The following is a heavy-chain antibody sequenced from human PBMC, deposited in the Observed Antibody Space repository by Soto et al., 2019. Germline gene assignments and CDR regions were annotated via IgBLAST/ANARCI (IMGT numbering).Heavy chain of an antibody. CDR1: GGSISSRSYH. J-gene: IGHJ5*02. Sequence: SETLSLTCTVSGGSISSRSYHWGWIRQPPGKGLEWIGRIYNSGSTYYNASLKSRLSISIDTSKNQFSLKLSSVTAADTAVYYCARQPVYAPDLHTDPWRQGALVTDTS. V-gene: IGHV4-39*01. CDR2: IYNSGST. CDR3: ARQPVYAPDLHTDP. D-gene: IGHD2-2*01.